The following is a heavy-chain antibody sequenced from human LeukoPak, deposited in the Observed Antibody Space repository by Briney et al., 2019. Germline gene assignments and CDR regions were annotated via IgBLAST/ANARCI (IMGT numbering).Heavy chain of an antibody. V-gene: IGHV1-18*01. CDR1: GYTFTSYG. D-gene: IGHD5-12*01. J-gene: IGHJ4*02. CDR3: ATAGYSGYDYRRPFDY. CDR2: ISAYNGNT. Sequence: ASVNVSCKASGYTFTSYGISWVRQAPGQGLEWMGWISAYNGNTNYAQKLQGGVTMTTDTSTSTAYMELSSLRSEDTAVYYCATAGYSGYDYRRPFDYWGQGTLVTVSS.